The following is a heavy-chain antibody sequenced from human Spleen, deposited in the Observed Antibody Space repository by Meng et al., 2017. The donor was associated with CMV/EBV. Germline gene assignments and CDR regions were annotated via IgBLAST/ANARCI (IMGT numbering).Heavy chain of an antibody. CDR2: IYAADTDT. Sequence: GGSLRLSCKGSETSVSNYWIGWVRQMPGKGLEWVGFIYAADTDTRYSPSFEGQVTTSADKSINPTFLQWSSLKASDTAIYYCARLRFVPPAFDAFDFWGHGTKVTVSS. D-gene: IGHD3-3*01. CDR3: ARLRFVPPAFDAFDF. J-gene: IGHJ3*01. CDR1: ETSVSNYW. V-gene: IGHV5-51*01.